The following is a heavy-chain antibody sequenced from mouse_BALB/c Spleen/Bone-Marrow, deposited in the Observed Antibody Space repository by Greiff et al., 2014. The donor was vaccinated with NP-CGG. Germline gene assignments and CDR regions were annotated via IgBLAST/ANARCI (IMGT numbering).Heavy chain of an antibody. V-gene: IGHV1-14*01. CDR3: ARLGAYYRYGYAMDY. Sequence: QLVESGPELVKPGASVKMSCKASGYTFTSYVMHWVKQKPGQGLEWIGYINSYNDGTNYNEKFKGKATLASDKSSSTAYMELSSLTSEDSAVYYCARLGAYYRYGYAMDYWGQGTSVTVSS. D-gene: IGHD2-14*01. CDR1: GYTFTSYV. J-gene: IGHJ4*01. CDR2: INSYNDGT.